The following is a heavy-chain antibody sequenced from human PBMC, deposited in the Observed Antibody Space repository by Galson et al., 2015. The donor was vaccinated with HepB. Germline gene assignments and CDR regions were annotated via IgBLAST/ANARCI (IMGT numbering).Heavy chain of an antibody. Sequence: SLRLSCAASGFTFSSYGMHWVRQAPGKGLEWVAVIWYDGSNKHYADSVKGRFTISRDNSKNTLYLQMNSLRAEDTAVYYCARGGASIAARPPREDDAFDIWGQGTTVTVSS. D-gene: IGHD6-6*01. CDR1: GFTFSSYG. V-gene: IGHV3-33*01. CDR3: ARGGASIAARPPREDDAFDI. CDR2: IWYDGSNK. J-gene: IGHJ3*02.